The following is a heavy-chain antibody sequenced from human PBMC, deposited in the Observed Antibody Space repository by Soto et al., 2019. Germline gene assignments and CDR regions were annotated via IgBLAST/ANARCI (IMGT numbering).Heavy chain of an antibody. Sequence: GGSLRLSCAASGFTFSNAWMSWVRQAPGKGLEWVGRIKSKTDGGTTDYAAPVKGRFTISRDDSKNTLYLQMNSLKTEDTAVYYCTSPWVDCSSTSCYMNDYWGQGTLVTVSS. J-gene: IGHJ4*02. CDR3: TSPWVDCSSTSCYMNDY. CDR2: IKSKTDGGTT. V-gene: IGHV3-15*01. D-gene: IGHD2-2*02. CDR1: GFTFSNAW.